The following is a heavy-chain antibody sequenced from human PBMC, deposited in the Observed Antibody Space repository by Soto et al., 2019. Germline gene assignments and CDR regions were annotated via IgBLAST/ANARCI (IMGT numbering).Heavy chain of an antibody. V-gene: IGHV3-23*01. J-gene: IGHJ4*02. Sequence: GGSLRLSCAASGFTFSSYAMSWVRQAPGKGLEWVSAISGSGGSTYYADSVKGRFTISRDNSKNTLYLQMNSLRAEDTAVYYGAKYRGLYGPGRPDYWGQGTLVTVSS. CDR3: AKYRGLYGPGRPDY. CDR2: ISGSGGST. CDR1: GFTFSSYA. D-gene: IGHD3-10*01.